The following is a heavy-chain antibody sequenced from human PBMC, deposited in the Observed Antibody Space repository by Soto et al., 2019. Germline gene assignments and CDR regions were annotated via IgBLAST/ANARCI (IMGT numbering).Heavy chain of an antibody. CDR3: ASALGAYCGGDCFGAFDI. V-gene: IGHV1-69*01. J-gene: IGHJ3*02. D-gene: IGHD2-21*02. CDR1: GGTFSSYA. CDR2: IIPIFGTA. Sequence: QVQLVQSGAEVKKPGSSVKVSCKASGGTFSSYAISWVRQAPGQGLEWLGGIIPIFGTANYAQKFQGRVTSTADECTSTAYMELSSLRSEDTAVYYCASALGAYCGGDCFGAFDIWGQGTRVTVSS.